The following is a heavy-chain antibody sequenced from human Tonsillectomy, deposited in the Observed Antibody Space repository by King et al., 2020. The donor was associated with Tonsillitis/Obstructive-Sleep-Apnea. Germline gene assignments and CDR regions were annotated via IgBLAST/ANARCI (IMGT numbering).Heavy chain of an antibody. J-gene: IGHJ6*03. V-gene: IGHV3-30*03. CDR3: ARERRMNYYMDV. Sequence: VQLVESGGGVVQPGRSLRLSCAASGFTFSEYGMYWVSQAPGTGLDWVAAIIRDGRSDFYSDSVRGRFAISRDNSKSTLYLQLNSVTAGDTALYYCARERRMNYYMDVWGKGTTVTVSS. D-gene: IGHD2/OR15-2a*01. CDR2: IIRDGRSD. CDR1: GFTFSEYG.